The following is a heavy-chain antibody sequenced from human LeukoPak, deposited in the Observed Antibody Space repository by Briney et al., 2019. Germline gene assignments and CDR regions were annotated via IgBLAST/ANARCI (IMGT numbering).Heavy chain of an antibody. D-gene: IGHD5-18*01. CDR1: GFTFSSYA. V-gene: IGHV3-23*01. CDR2: NSNSGDNT. CDR3: AKSNRGVYTAN. J-gene: IGHJ4*02. Sequence: GGSLRLSCAVSGFTFSSYAMSWVRQAPGKGVEWVSANSNSGDNTYYTDSVKGRFTISRDNSMSTLYLQMNSLRAEDTALYYCAKSNRGVYTANWGQGTLVTVSS.